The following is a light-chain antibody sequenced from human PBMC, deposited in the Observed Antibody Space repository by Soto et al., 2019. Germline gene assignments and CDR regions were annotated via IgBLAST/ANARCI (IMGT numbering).Light chain of an antibody. Sequence: QSVLTQPPSVSGAPGQRVTISCTGSSSNIGAGYDVHWYQQLPGTAPKLLIYGNINRPSGVPDRFSGSKSGTSASLAITGLQAEDEADYYCQSYDSSLTGWVFSGGTKLTVL. J-gene: IGLJ3*02. CDR2: GNI. CDR1: SSNIGAGYD. CDR3: QSYDSSLTGWV. V-gene: IGLV1-40*01.